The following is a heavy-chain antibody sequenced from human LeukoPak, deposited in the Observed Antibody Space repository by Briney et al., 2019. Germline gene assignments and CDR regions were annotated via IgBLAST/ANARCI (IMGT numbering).Heavy chain of an antibody. CDR1: GGSMSSHS. J-gene: IGHJ4*02. CDR2: IYYSGST. CDR3: ARGRGGPYYFDY. Sequence: SETLSLTCTVSGGSMSSHSWSWIRQPPGRGLEWIGNIYYSGSTNYNPSLSSRVTISVDTSKNQFSLKLSSVTAADTAVYYCARGRGGPYYFDYWGQGSLVTVSS. V-gene: IGHV4-59*11. D-gene: IGHD3-10*01.